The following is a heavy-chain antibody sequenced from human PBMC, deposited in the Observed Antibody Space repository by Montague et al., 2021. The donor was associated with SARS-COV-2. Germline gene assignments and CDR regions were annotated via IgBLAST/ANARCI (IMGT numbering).Heavy chain of an antibody. J-gene: IGHJ3*02. CDR2: ISNSGST. D-gene: IGHD6-13*01. CDR3: ARVGRGSSWYEVAFDI. Sequence: SETLSLTCTVSGGSISRYSWTWIRQPPGKGLEWIGYISNSGSTNYNPSLTSRVTISVDTSKNQFSLKLSSVAAADTAVYYCARVGRGSSWYEVAFDIWGQGTMVTVSS. CDR1: GGSISRYS. V-gene: IGHV4-59*01.